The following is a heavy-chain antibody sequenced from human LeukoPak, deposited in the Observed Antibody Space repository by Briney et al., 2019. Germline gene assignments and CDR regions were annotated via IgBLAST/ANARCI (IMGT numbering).Heavy chain of an antibody. V-gene: IGHV3-7*01. D-gene: IGHD6-25*01. CDR2: IKPDGSEK. J-gene: IGHJ4*02. Sequence: GGSLRLSCPASGFTFSNSWMAWVRQAPGKGLEWVANIKPDGSEKYYVDSVKGRFAISKDNAKNSLYLQMNSLRVEDTAMYYCARSAAGLDYWGQGTLVTVSS. CDR3: ARSAAGLDY. CDR1: GFTFSNSW.